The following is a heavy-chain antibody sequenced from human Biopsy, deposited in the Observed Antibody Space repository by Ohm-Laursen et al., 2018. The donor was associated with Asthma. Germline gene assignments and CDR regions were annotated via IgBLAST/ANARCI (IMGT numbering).Heavy chain of an antibody. J-gene: IGHJ5*02. CDR3: ARASVAASSNWFDP. CDR1: GASIKTDDHY. D-gene: IGHD6-19*01. Sequence: PSDTLSLTCTVSGASIKTDDHYWSWLRQPPGKGLEWFGFIHYSGSTSYNPSLKGGVTISVDTSKSQFSLKLSSVTAADTAVYYCARASVAASSNWFDPWGQGTLVTVSS. CDR2: IHYSGST. V-gene: IGHV4-30-4*02.